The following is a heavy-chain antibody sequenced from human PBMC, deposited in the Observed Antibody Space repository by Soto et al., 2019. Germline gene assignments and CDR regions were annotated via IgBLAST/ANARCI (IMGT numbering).Heavy chain of an antibody. Sequence: GGSLRLSCAASGFTFSTYIMNWVRQAPGKGLEWVSRISSSSGTIDYADSVKGRFIISRDNARNSPYLQMNSLRDEDTAVYYRARTFYGMDVWGRGTTVTVSS. CDR1: GFTFSTYI. V-gene: IGHV3-48*02. CDR3: ARTFYGMDV. J-gene: IGHJ6*02. CDR2: ISSSSGTI.